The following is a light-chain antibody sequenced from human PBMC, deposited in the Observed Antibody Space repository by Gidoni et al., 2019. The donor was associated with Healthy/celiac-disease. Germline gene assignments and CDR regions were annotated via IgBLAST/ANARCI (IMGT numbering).Light chain of an antibody. V-gene: IGKV3-15*01. CDR1: QSVSSN. CDR2: GAS. Sequence: EIVMSQSPATLSVSPGERATLSCRASQSVSSNLDWYQQKPGQAPRPLIYGASTRATGIPARFRGSGSGTEFTLTISSLQSEDFAVYYCQQYNNWPPGYTFGQXTKLEIK. J-gene: IGKJ2*01. CDR3: QQYNNWPPGYT.